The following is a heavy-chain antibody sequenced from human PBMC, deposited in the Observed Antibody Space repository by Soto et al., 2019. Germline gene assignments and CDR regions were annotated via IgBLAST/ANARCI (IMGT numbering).Heavy chain of an antibody. CDR2: INAGNGNT. J-gene: IGHJ6*02. CDR1: GYTFTSYA. D-gene: IGHD6-13*01. V-gene: IGHV1-3*01. CDR3: ARRTLLTAGNYYYYGMDV. Sequence: ASVKVSCKASGYTFTSYAMHWVRQAPGQRLEWMGWINAGNGNTKYSQKFRGRVTITRDTSASTAYMELSSLRSEDTAVYYCARRTLLTAGNYYYYGMDVWGRGTTVTVSS.